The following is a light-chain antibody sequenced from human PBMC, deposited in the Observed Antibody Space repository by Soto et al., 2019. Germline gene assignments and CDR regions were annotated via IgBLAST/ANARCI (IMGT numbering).Light chain of an antibody. CDR3: QQYDNWPLS. Sequence: EIVLTQSPATLSLSPGEGATVSCRASQTISNKLGWYQQKPGQAPRLLISDAFKRAAGIPGRFSGSGSGTDFTLTISRLEPEDFAVYYCQQYDNWPLSFGQGTKV. CDR2: DAF. CDR1: QTISNK. V-gene: IGKV3-11*01. J-gene: IGKJ1*01.